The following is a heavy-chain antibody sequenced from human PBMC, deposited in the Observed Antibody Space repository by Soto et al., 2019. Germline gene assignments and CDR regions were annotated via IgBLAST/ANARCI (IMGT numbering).Heavy chain of an antibody. D-gene: IGHD4-17*01. J-gene: IGHJ1*01. CDR3: AKFHDYGDYGQEYFHQ. CDR1: GFTFSSHA. CDR2: ISGSGGTT. Sequence: PGGSLRLSCAASGFTFSSHAMSWVRQAPGKGLEWASSISGSGGTTYFADSVKGRSTVSRDNSKNTLYLQMNSLRAEDTAVYYCAKFHDYGDYGQEYFHQWGQGTLVTVSS. V-gene: IGHV3-23*01.